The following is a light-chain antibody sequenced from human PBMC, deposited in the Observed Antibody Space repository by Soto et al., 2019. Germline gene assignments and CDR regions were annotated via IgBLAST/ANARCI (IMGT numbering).Light chain of an antibody. J-gene: IGLJ3*02. V-gene: IGLV2-11*01. CDR2: DVS. CDR3: CSYAGNKTVV. Sequence: QSVLTQPPSVSGSPGQSVTISCTGTSSDVGGYIYVSWYQQYPAKAPKVMIYDVSRRPSGVPDRFSGSKSGNTASLTISGLQAEDEAVYYCCSYAGNKTVVFGGGTKVTVL. CDR1: SSDVGGYIY.